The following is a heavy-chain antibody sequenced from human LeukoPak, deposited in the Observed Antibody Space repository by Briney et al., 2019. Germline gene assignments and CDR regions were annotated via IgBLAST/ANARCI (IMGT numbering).Heavy chain of an antibody. CDR1: GFTFSSYA. D-gene: IGHD3-22*01. J-gene: IGHJ4*02. Sequence: GGSLRLSCAASGFTFSSYAMHWVRQAPGKGLEWVAVISYDGSNKYYADSVKGRFTISRDNAKNSLYLQMNSLRAEDTAVYYCARRSDYYDSSGYYYVNYFDYWGQGTLVTVSS. CDR2: ISYDGSNK. CDR3: ARRSDYYDSSGYYYVNYFDY. V-gene: IGHV3-30-3*01.